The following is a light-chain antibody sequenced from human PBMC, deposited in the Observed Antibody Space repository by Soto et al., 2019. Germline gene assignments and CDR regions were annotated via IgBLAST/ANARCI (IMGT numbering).Light chain of an antibody. V-gene: IGKV3-20*01. CDR1: QSVSSSY. Sequence: EIVLTQSPGTLSLSPGERATLSCRASQSVSSSYLVWYQQKPGQAPRLLIYGASSRATGIPDRFSGSGSGTDFTLTISSLEPEDFAVYYCQQYGSSSLYTFGQGTKLEIK. J-gene: IGKJ2*01. CDR3: QQYGSSSLYT. CDR2: GAS.